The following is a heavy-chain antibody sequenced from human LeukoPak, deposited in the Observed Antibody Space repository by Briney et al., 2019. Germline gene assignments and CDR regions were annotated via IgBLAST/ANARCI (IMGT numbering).Heavy chain of an antibody. CDR1: GYSISSSYY. Sequence: SETLSLTCAVSGYSISSSYYWGWIRQPPEKGLEWIGSIYHSGSAYYNPSLKSRVTISVDTSKNQFSLRLTSVTASDMAVYYCASSSPAHDYWGQGTLVTVSS. V-gene: IGHV4-38-2*01. CDR3: ASSSPAHDY. CDR2: IYHSGSA. J-gene: IGHJ4*02. D-gene: IGHD2-2*01.